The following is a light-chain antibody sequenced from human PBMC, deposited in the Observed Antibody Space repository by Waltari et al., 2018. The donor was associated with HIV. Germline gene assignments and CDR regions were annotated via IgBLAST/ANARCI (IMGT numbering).Light chain of an antibody. CDR3: QQRYNWPRT. Sequence: EIVLTQSPATVSLSPGERATLSCRASQSVTNFLGWYQQKPGQAPRLLIYEASNRATGIPARFSGSGSGTDFTLTISSLEPEDFAVYYCQQRYNWPRTFGQGTKVEI. CDR1: QSVTNF. CDR2: EAS. V-gene: IGKV3-11*01. J-gene: IGKJ1*01.